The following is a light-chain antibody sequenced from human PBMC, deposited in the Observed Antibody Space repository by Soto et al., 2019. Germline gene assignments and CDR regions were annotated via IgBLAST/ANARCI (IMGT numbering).Light chain of an antibody. Sequence: EIVLTQSPATLSLSPGERATLSCRASQSVSRYVAWYQQKPGQAPSLLIYDASNRAAGIPARFSGSGSGTDFTLTISSLEPEDLAVYYCWHHSDGPRLTVGPGTKVDI. J-gene: IGKJ3*01. CDR3: WHHSDGPRLT. V-gene: IGKV3-11*01. CDR2: DAS. CDR1: QSVSRY.